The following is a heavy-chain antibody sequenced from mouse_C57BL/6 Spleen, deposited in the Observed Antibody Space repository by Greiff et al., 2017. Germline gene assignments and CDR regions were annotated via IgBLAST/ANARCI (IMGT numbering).Heavy chain of an antibody. J-gene: IGHJ4*01. CDR3: SRHRRESAMDY. CDR1: GFTFSDYG. Sequence: EVKLVESGGGLVQPGGSLKLSCAASGFTFSDYGMAWVRQAPRKGPEWVAFISNLAYSIYYADTVTGRFTISRENAKNTLYLEMSSLRSGDTAMYDCSRHRRESAMDYWGQGTSVTVSS. V-gene: IGHV5-15*04. CDR2: ISNLAYSI.